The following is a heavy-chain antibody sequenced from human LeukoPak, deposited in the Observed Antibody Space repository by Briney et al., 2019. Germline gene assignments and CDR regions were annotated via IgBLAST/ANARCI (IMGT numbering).Heavy chain of an antibody. V-gene: IGHV1-18*01. CDR3: ARSISMIRGVHDAFDI. Sequence: ASVKVSCKPSGYTFTSYGITWVRQAPGQGLEWMGWISPYNGNTNYAQKVQGRITMTTDRSTSTAYMEVRSLTSDDTAVYYCARSISMIRGVHDAFDIWGQGTMVTVSS. CDR1: GYTFTSYG. J-gene: IGHJ3*02. CDR2: ISPYNGNT. D-gene: IGHD3-10*01.